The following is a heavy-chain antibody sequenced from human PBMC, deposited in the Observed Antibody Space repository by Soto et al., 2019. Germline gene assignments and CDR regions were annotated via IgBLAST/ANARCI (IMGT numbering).Heavy chain of an antibody. CDR2: MNHSGST. D-gene: IGHD6-19*01. CDR1: GGSFSGYY. J-gene: IGHJ5*02. CDR3: ARGQWLPTRWFDP. V-gene: IGHV4-34*01. Sequence: QVQLQQWGAGLLKPSETLSLTCAVYGGSFSGYYWSWIRQPPGKGLEWIGEMNHSGSTNYNPSLKSRVTISVDTSQNQVSLKLSSLTAADTAVYYCARGQWLPTRWFDPWGQGTLVTVSS.